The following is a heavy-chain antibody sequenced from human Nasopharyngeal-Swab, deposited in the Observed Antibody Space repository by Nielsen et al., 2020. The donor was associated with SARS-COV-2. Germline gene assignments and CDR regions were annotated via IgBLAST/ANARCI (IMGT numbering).Heavy chain of an antibody. D-gene: IGHD3-22*01. J-gene: IGHJ6*02. CDR1: GFTFSTYS. V-gene: IGHV3-23*01. Sequence: GESLKISCGASGFTFSTYSMSWVRQAPGTGLEWVSTITAGGLATNYVDSVKGRFTISRDNSKRALYLQMNSLRAGDTAEYFCAKDRVRLNGIDISGQGSTVTVSS. CDR2: ITAGGLAT. CDR3: AKDRVRLNGIDI.